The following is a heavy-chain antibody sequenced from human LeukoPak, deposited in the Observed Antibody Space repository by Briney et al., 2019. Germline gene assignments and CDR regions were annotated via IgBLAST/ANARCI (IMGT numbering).Heavy chain of an antibody. V-gene: IGHV4-30-4*01. CDR1: GGSISVGDYY. Sequence: KSSETLSLTCTVSGGSISVGDYYWSWVRQLPGKGLEWIGYIYYSGSAYYNPSLKNRVAISIDRSNDQFSLKISSVTAADTAVYYCTFGDPFEANAFDIWGQGTMVTVSS. J-gene: IGHJ3*02. CDR3: TFGDPFEANAFDI. CDR2: IYYSGSA. D-gene: IGHD2/OR15-2a*01.